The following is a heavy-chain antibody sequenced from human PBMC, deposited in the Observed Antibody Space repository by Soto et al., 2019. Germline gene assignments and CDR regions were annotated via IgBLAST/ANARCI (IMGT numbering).Heavy chain of an antibody. CDR1: GDSVSSNSAA. V-gene: IGHV6-1*01. J-gene: IGHJ4*02. Sequence: SQTLSLTCAISGDSVSSNSAAWNWIRQSPSRGLEWLGRTYYRSKWYNDYAVSVKSRITINPDTSKNQFSLQLNSVTPEDTAVYYCAREWEVPPYCSGGSCPFDYWGQGTLVTVSS. D-gene: IGHD2-15*01. CDR2: TYYRSKWYN. CDR3: AREWEVPPYCSGGSCPFDY.